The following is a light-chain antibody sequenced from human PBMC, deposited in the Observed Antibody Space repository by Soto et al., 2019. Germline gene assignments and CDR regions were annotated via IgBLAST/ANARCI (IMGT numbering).Light chain of an antibody. J-gene: IGKJ1*01. CDR2: GPS. CDR3: QQYGSSPWT. CDR1: QSVSD. Sequence: EIVLTQSPGTLSLSPGERATLSCRASQSVSDLAWYQQKPGQAPRLLIYGPSTRATGIPDRVSGSGSWTDFTLNISGLEPEDFAVDYCQQYGSSPWTFGQGTKVEIK. V-gene: IGKV3-20*01.